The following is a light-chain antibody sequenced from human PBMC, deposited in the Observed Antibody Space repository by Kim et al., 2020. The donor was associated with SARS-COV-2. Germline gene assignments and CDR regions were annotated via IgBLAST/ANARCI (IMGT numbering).Light chain of an antibody. Sequence: DIVMTQSPLSLPVTPGEPASISCRSSQSLLYSNGYNYLDWYLQKPGQSPQLLIYLGSNRASGVPDRFSGSGSGTDFTLKISRVEAEDVGIYYCMQTVQAPFTFGPGTKLEI. V-gene: IGKV2-28*01. CDR1: QSLLYSNGYNY. CDR2: LGS. J-gene: IGKJ3*01. CDR3: MQTVQAPFT.